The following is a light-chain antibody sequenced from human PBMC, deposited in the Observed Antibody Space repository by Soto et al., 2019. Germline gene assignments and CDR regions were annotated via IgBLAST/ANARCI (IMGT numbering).Light chain of an antibody. CDR1: SGHSSYA. Sequence: QLVLTQSPSASASLGASVKLTCTLSSGHSSYAIAWHQQQPEKGPRYLMKLNSDGSHSKGDGIPDRFSGSSSGAERYLTISSLQSEDEPDYYCQTWVTGIYVFGTGTKLTVL. J-gene: IGLJ1*01. V-gene: IGLV4-69*01. CDR3: QTWVTGIYV. CDR2: LNSDGSH.